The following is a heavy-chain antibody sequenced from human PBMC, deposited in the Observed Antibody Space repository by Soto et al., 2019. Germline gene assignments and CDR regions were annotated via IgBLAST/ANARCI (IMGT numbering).Heavy chain of an antibody. CDR1: GFTFSSYE. D-gene: IGHD2-15*01. J-gene: IGHJ4*02. CDR2: ISRDGSSV. V-gene: IGHV3-48*03. Sequence: EVQLVESGGGLVQPGGSLRLSCEVFGFTFSSYEMNWVRQAPGKGLEWLSYISRDGSSVYYADSVRGRFTISRDNAKNSLFLVMSSLGPEDTAVYYCARETAHCSGDCYDYWGQGTLVTVSS. CDR3: ARETAHCSGDCYDY.